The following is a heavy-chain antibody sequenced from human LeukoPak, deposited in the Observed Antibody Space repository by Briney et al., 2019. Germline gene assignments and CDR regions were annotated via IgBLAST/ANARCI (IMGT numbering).Heavy chain of an antibody. CDR2: LNQDGSER. CDR3: ARDTSRTADY. Sequence: GGSLRLSCAASGFTFSSYWMSWVRQTPGKGLERVAHLNQDGSERYYVDSVKGRFTISRENAKNSLYLQMNSLRAEDTAVYYCARDTSRTADYWGQGTLVTVSS. J-gene: IGHJ4*02. V-gene: IGHV3-7*01. CDR1: GFTFSSYW.